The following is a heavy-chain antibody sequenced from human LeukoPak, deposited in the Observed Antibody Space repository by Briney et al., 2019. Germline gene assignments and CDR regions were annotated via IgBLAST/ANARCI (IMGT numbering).Heavy chain of an antibody. V-gene: IGHV1-2*02. CDR3: ARGFYYGSGSHFDY. CDR2: INPISGGT. CDR1: GYTFTGYY. D-gene: IGHD3-10*01. J-gene: IGHJ4*02. Sequence: ASVKVSCKASGYTFTGYYMHWVRQAPGQGLEWMGWINPISGGTNYAQKFQGRVTMTRDMSTSTVYMELSSLRSEDTAVYYCARGFYYGSGSHFDYWGQGTLVTVSS.